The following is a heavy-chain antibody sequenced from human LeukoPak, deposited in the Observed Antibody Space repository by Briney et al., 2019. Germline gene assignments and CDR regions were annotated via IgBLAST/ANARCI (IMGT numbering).Heavy chain of an antibody. CDR2: ISAYNGNT. CDR1: GYTFTSYG. CDR3: ARGSGWYSPQYGGFDY. D-gene: IGHD6-19*01. J-gene: IGHJ4*02. V-gene: IGHV1-18*01. Sequence: ASVKVSFKSSGYTFTSYGYSWVRLAPGPGLEWVGLISAYNGNTNYAQKLQGRVTMTTDTSTSTAYMELRSLRSDDTAVYYCARGSGWYSPQYGGFDYWGQGTLVTVSS.